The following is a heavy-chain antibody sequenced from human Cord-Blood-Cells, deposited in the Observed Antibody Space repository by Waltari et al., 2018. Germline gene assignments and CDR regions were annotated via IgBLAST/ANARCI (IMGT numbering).Heavy chain of an antibody. D-gene: IGHD3-16*01. J-gene: IGHJ4*02. V-gene: IGHV1-2*02. CDR3: ARDWKRWGVGFDY. CDR1: GYTFTGYY. CDR2: INPNSGGT. Sequence: QVQLVQSGAEVKKPGASVKVSCKASGYTFTGYYMHWVRQAPGQGLEWRGRINPNSGGTNYAQKFQGRVTMTRDTSISTAYMELSRLRSDDTAVYYCARDWKRWGVGFDYWGQVTLVTVSS.